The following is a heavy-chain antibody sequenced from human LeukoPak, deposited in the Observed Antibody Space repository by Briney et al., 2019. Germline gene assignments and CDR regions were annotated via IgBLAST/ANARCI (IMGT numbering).Heavy chain of an antibody. Sequence: GGSLRLSCAASGFTVSSNYMSWVRQAPGKGLEWVAVIWYDGSNKYYADSVKGRFTISRDNSKNTLYLQMNSLRAEDTAVYYCARDPGNDIVVVSYYFDYWGQGTLVTVSS. CDR2: IWYDGSNK. CDR3: ARDPGNDIVVVSYYFDY. V-gene: IGHV3-33*08. CDR1: GFTVSSNY. D-gene: IGHD2-21*01. J-gene: IGHJ4*02.